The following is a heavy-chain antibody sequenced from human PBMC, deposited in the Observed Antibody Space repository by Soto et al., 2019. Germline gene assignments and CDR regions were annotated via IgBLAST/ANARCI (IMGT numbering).Heavy chain of an antibody. CDR3: AKAQGIRGRYYYYYGMDV. CDR1: GFTFSSYG. J-gene: IGHJ6*02. V-gene: IGHV3-30*18. D-gene: IGHD1-20*01. CDR2: ISYDGSNK. Sequence: PGGSLRLSCAASGFTFSSYGMHWVRQAPGKGLEWVAVISYDGSNKYYADSVKGRFTISRDNSKNTLYLQMNSLRAEDTAVYYCAKAQGIRGRYYYYYGMDVWGQGTTVTVSS.